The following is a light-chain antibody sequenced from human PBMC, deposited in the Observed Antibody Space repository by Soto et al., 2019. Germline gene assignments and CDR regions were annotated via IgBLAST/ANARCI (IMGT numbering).Light chain of an antibody. Sequence: AIRMTQSPSSLSAYIGDRVTITCRASQVISNYLAWYQQKPGNAPKLLIYASTTLQSGVPSSFSGSGTGTDFTLTIITLQSEDFATYYCQQYYSYPRTFGQGTKVDIK. CDR1: QVISNY. CDR2: AST. V-gene: IGKV1-8*01. J-gene: IGKJ1*01. CDR3: QQYYSYPRT.